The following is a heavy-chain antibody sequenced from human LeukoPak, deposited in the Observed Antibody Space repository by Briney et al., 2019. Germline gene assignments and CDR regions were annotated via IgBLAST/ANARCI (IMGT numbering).Heavy chain of an antibody. D-gene: IGHD3-10*01. V-gene: IGHV1-69*13. J-gene: IGHJ4*02. CDR2: IIPIFGTA. CDR1: GGTFSSYA. CDR3: ATIMVRGVISDY. Sequence: SVKVSCKASGGTFSSYAISWVRQAPGQGLEWMGGIIPIFGTANYAQKFQGRVTITADESTSTAYMELSSLRSEDTAVYYCATIMVRGVISDYWGQGTLVTVSS.